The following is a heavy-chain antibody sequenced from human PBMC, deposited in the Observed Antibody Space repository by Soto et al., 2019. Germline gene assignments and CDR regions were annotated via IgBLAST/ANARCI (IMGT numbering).Heavy chain of an antibody. V-gene: IGHV3-30-3*01. CDR3: AKNYGGKDYYYYGMDV. D-gene: IGHD4-17*01. J-gene: IGHJ6*02. CDR1: GFTFSSYA. CDR2: ISYDGSNK. Sequence: ESGGGVVQPGRSLRLSGAASGFTFSSYAMHWVRQAPGKGLEWVAVISYDGSNKYYADSVKGRFTISRDNSKNTLYLQMNSLRAEDTAVYYCAKNYGGKDYYYYGMDVWGQGTTVTVSS.